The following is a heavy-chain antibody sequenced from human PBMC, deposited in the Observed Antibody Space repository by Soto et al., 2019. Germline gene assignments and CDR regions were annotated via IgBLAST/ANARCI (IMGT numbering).Heavy chain of an antibody. Sequence: QVQLVESGGGVVQPGRSLRLSCAASGFTFSSYGMHWVRQAPGKGLEWVAVISYDGSNKYYADSVKGRFTISRDNSKNTLYLQMNSLRAEDTAVYYCAKGLGNYYDSSGYQDYWGQGTLVTVSS. V-gene: IGHV3-30*18. CDR2: ISYDGSNK. CDR3: AKGLGNYYDSSGYQDY. CDR1: GFTFSSYG. J-gene: IGHJ4*02. D-gene: IGHD3-22*01.